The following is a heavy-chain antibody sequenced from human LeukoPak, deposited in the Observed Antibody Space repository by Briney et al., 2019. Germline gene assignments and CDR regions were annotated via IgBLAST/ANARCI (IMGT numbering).Heavy chain of an antibody. J-gene: IGHJ3*02. CDR2: IYPGDSDT. CDR1: GYSFTGHW. D-gene: IGHD3-10*01. V-gene: IGHV5-51*01. CDR3: ARDGKSGTYSHGFDI. Sequence: GESLKISCEAFGYSFTGHWIGWVRQMPGRGLEFMGTIYPGDSDTRYSPSFEGRVSISVDKSMNTAYLQWSGLKASDTAMYYCARDGKSGTYSHGFDIWGQGTMVIVSS.